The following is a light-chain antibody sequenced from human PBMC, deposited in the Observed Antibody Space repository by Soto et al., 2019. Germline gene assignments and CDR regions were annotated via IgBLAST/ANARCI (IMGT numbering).Light chain of an antibody. J-gene: IGKJ1*01. CDR2: DTF. CDR1: ESIRNE. CDR3: QQSFTTPWT. V-gene: IGKV1-39*01. Sequence: DIQMTQSPSSLSASLGDRVTITCRPSESIRNELNWFQQRPGKAPRLLIYDTFTLQSGVPSRFSGSVSGTEFSLPISSLQAGDSAIYYCQQSFTTPWTFGQGTKVEI.